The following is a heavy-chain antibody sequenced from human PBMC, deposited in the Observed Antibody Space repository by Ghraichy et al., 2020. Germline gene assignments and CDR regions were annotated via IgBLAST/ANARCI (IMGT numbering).Heavy chain of an antibody. CDR2: INPSGGST. CDR1: GYTFTSYY. V-gene: IGHV1-46*01. CDR3: AREGALTYYDFWSGYSHFDY. J-gene: IGHJ4*01. D-gene: IGHD3-3*01. Sequence: ASVKVSCKASGYTFTSYYMHWVRQAPGQGLEWMGIINPSGGSTSYAQKFQGRVTMTRDTSTSTVYMELSSLRSEDTAVYYCAREGALTYYDFWSGYSHFDYWGQEPWSPSPQ.